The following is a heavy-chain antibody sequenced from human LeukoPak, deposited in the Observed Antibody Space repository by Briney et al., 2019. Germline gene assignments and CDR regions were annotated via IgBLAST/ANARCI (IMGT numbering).Heavy chain of an antibody. J-gene: IGHJ4*02. D-gene: IGHD2-15*01. CDR1: GFTFGSYA. Sequence: GGSLRLSCAASGFTFGSYAMSWVRQAPGKGLEWVSGISDNGDRKGYADSVKGRFTISRDNARGYLYLQMNSLRAEDTALYYCTKGSGSWVGYWGRGTLVTVSS. CDR2: ISDNGDRK. V-gene: IGHV3-9*01. CDR3: TKGSGSWVGY.